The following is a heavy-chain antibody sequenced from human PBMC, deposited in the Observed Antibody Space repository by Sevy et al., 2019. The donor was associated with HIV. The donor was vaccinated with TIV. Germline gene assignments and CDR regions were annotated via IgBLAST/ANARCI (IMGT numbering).Heavy chain of an antibody. CDR1: GFTFSSYW. CDR2: INSDGSST. J-gene: IGHJ4*02. V-gene: IGHV3-74*01. CDR3: ARVRIQYGDYVKV. Sequence: LSLTCAASGFTFSSYWMHWVRQAPGKGLVWVSRINSDGSSTSYADSVKGRFTISRDNAKKTLYLQMNSLRAEDTAVYYCARVRIQYGDYVKVWGQGPLVTASS. D-gene: IGHD4-17*01.